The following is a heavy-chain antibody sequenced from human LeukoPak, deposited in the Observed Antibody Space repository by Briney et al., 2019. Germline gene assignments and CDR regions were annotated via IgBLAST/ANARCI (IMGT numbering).Heavy chain of an antibody. D-gene: IGHD3-22*01. CDR3: ASNYYGSSGYLF. CDR1: DFTVSNNY. V-gene: IGHV3-53*01. CDR2: IDSGGYT. Sequence: PGGSLRLSCSASDFTVSNNYMSWVRQAPGRGLDWVSLIDSGGYTYYADSVKGRFTISRDNSENTLYLQMNSLRVEDTAVYYCASNYYGSSGYLFWGQGTLVTVSS. J-gene: IGHJ4*02.